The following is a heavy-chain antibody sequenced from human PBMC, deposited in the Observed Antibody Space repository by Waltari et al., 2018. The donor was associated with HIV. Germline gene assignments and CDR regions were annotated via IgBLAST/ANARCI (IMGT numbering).Heavy chain of an antibody. D-gene: IGHD5-18*01. CDR3: ARGDSYGYYYYYYGMDV. CDR1: GGTFSSYA. V-gene: IGHV1-69*04. CDR2: IIPILGIA. J-gene: IGHJ6*02. Sequence: QVQLVQSGAEVKKPGSSVKVSCKASGGTFSSYAISWVRQAPGQGLEWMGRIIPILGIANYAQKFQGRVTITADKSTSTAYMELSSLRSEDTAVYYCARGDSYGYYYYYYGMDVWGQGTTVTVSS.